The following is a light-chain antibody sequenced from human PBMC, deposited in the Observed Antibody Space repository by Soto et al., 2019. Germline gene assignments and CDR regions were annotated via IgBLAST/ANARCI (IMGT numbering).Light chain of an antibody. V-gene: IGLV2-23*02. CDR3: CSYAGNREV. CDR1: SGDVGGYNL. J-gene: IGLJ1*01. CDR2: EVT. Sequence: QSALTQPASVSGSPGQSITIPCTGTSGDVGGYNLVSWYQQHPGKSPKLMIYEVTERPSGVSNRFSGSKSGNTASLTISWLQPDDEADYYCCSYAGNREVFGTGTKLTVL.